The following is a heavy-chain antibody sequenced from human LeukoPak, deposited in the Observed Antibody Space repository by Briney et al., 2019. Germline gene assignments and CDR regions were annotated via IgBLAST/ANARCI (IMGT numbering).Heavy chain of an antibody. J-gene: IGHJ4*02. CDR2: IIPIFGTA. V-gene: IGHV1-69*06. D-gene: IGHD6-13*01. CDR1: GGTFSSYA. Sequence: EASVKVSCKASGGTFSSYAISWVRQAPGQGLEWMGGIIPIFGTANYAQKFQGRVTITADKSTSTAYMELSSLRSEDTAVYYCTTQGGAAAGLFDYWGQGTLVTVSS. CDR3: TTQGGAAAGLFDY.